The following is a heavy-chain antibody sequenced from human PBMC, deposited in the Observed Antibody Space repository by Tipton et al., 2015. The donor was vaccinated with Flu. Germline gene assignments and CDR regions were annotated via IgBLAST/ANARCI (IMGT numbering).Heavy chain of an antibody. Sequence: TLSLTCTVSGGSTSSFYWSWIRQPAGKGLEWIGRVYASGSTQYNPSLKSRVTMSVDTSKNEFSLKLSSVTAADTAVYYCARGSGSGTYVIFYFWGQGTLVTVSS. CDR2: VYASGST. J-gene: IGHJ4*02. CDR3: ARGSGSGTYVIFYF. V-gene: IGHV4-4*07. D-gene: IGHD3-10*01. CDR1: GGSTSSFY.